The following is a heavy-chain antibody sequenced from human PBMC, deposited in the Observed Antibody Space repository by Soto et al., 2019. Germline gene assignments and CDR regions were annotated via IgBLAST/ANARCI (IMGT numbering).Heavy chain of an antibody. CDR3: ARVGFNWNDDYYGMDV. V-gene: IGHV4-34*01. J-gene: IGHJ6*02. D-gene: IGHD1-20*01. CDR1: GGSFSGYC. CDR2: INHSGST. Sequence: PXXTLSLAFAVYGGSFSGYCWGWIRQPPGKGLEWIGEINHSGSTNYNPSLKSRVTISVDTSKNQFSLKLSSVTAADTAVYYCARVGFNWNDDYYGMDVWGQGTTVTVSS.